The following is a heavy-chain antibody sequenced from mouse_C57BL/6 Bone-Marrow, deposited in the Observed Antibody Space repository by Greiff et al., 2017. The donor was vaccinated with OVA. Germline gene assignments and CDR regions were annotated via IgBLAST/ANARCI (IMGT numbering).Heavy chain of an antibody. J-gene: IGHJ3*01. CDR3: ATLYSSFAY. V-gene: IGHV1-39*01. Sequence: VQLQQSGAELVKPGASVKISCKASGYAFSSSWMNWVKQRPGKGLEWIGVINPNYGTTSYNQKFKGKATLTVDQSSSTAYMQLNSLTSEDSAVYYCATLYSSFAYWGQGTLVTVSA. CDR1: GYAFSSSW. CDR2: INPNYGTT. D-gene: IGHD2-1*01.